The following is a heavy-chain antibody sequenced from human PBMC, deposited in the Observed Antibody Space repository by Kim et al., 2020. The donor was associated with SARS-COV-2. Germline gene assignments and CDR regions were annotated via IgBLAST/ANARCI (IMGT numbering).Heavy chain of an antibody. D-gene: IGHD1-7*01. V-gene: IGHV3-74*01. Sequence: GGSLRLSCAASGFTFSTYWMHWVRQAPGKGLEWVARIDNDGSDTPYADSVKGRFTISRDNANNAVYLQLNSLRAEDTAVYYCVRDGERTIDFDYWGQGTLVTVSS. J-gene: IGHJ4*02. CDR2: IDNDGSDT. CDR1: GFTFSTYW. CDR3: VRDGERTIDFDY.